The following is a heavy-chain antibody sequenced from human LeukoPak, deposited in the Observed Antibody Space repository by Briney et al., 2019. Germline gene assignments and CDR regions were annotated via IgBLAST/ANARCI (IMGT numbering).Heavy chain of an antibody. CDR3: ILGGKLDY. CDR1: GGSISSGNYY. J-gene: IGHJ4*02. Sequence: SESLSLTCTVSGGSISSGNYYRGWIRQPPGKGLEWIGGIYHTGSTHYKPSLKSRFTISVDTSKNQLSLRLTSVTAADTAVYYCILGGKLDYWGQGILVTVSS. CDR2: IYHTGST. D-gene: IGHD3-10*01. V-gene: IGHV4-39*01.